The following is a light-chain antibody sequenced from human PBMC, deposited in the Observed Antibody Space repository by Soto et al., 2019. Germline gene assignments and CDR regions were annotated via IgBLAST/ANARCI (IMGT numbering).Light chain of an antibody. Sequence: DIVMTQSPDSLAVSLGERAAINCKSSQSILYSSNNKNYLVWYQQKPGQPPKLLIYWASTRESGVPDRFSGSGSGTDLTLTISSLQAEDVAVYYCQQYYSAPLTLGGGTKVDIK. J-gene: IGKJ4*01. CDR2: WAS. V-gene: IGKV4-1*01. CDR1: QSILYSSNNKNY. CDR3: QQYYSAPLT.